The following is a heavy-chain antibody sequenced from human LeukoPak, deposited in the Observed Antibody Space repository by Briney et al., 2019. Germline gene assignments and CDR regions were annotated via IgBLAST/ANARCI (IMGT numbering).Heavy chain of an antibody. V-gene: IGHV4-34*01. D-gene: IGHD3-10*01. CDR2: INHSGST. CDR3: ARAPYYYGSGSYSAFDI. CDR1: GGSLSGYY. J-gene: IGHJ3*02. Sequence: SETLSLTCAVYGGSLSGYYWSWIRQPPGKGLEWIGEINHSGSTNYNPSLKSRVTISVDTSKNQFSLKLSSVTAADTAVYYCARAPYYYGSGSYSAFDIWGQGTMVTVSS.